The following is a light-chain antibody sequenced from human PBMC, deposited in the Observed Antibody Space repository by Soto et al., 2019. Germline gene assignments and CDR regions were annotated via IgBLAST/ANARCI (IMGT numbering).Light chain of an antibody. V-gene: IGLV1-44*01. Sequence: QSVLTQPPSASGTPGQRVTFSCSGSSSNIGSNTVNWYQHLPGTAPKLLIYSNNQWPSGVPDRFSGSKSGTSASLAINGLQSEDEADYFCAAWDDSLNGVVFGGGTQLTVL. CDR3: AAWDDSLNGVV. CDR2: SNN. J-gene: IGLJ2*01. CDR1: SSNIGSNT.